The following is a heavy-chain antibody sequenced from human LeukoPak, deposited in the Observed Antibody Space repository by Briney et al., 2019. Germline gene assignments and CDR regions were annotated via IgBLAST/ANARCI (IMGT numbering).Heavy chain of an antibody. V-gene: IGHV1-2*02. D-gene: IGHD2-2*01. Sequence: ASVKVSCKASGYTFTGYYMHWVRQAPGQGLEWMGWINPNSGGTKYAQNFQGRVTMTRDTSINTAYMELSRLRSDDTALYYCAPGYCSTTTCLDVFDIWGQGTMVTVSS. CDR3: APGYCSTTTCLDVFDI. J-gene: IGHJ3*02. CDR1: GYTFTGYY. CDR2: INPNSGGT.